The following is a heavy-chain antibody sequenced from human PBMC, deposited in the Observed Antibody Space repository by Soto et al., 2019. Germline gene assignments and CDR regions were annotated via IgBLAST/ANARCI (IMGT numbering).Heavy chain of an antibody. V-gene: IGHV4-59*08. J-gene: IGHJ5*02. D-gene: IGHD3-10*01. Sequence: SETLSLTCTVSGGSISSSYWSWIRQPPGKGLEWIGYIYYSGSTNYNPSLKSRVTISVDTSKNQFSLKLSSVTAADTAVYYCARLLWSRGDWFDPWGQGTLVTVSS. CDR3: ARLLWSRGDWFDP. CDR1: GGSISSSY. CDR2: IYYSGST.